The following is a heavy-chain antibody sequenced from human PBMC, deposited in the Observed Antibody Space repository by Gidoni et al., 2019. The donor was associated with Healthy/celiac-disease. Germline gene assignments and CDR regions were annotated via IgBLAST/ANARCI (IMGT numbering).Heavy chain of an antibody. CDR3: ARGRLRLGE. CDR2: IKQDGSEK. Sequence: EVQLVESGGGLVQPGGSLRLSCAPSGFTFSSYWMSWVRQAPGTGLEWVANIKQDGSEKYYVDSVKGRFTISRDNAKNSLYLQMNSLRAEDTAVYYCARGRLRLGEWSQGTLVTVSS. CDR1: GFTFSSYW. J-gene: IGHJ4*02. V-gene: IGHV3-7*03. D-gene: IGHD3-16*01.